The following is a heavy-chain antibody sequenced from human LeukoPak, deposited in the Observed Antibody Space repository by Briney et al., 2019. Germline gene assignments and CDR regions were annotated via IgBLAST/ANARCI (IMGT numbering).Heavy chain of an antibody. D-gene: IGHD3-22*01. CDR2: ISAYNGNT. J-gene: IGHJ5*02. V-gene: IGHV1-18*01. CDR1: GYTFTSYC. CDR3: ARDRYYYDSSGYYDWFDP. Sequence: ASVTVSCKASGYTFTSYCISWVRPATGQGLAWMGWISAYNGNTNYAQKLQGRVTMTTDTSTSTAYMELRSLRSDDTAVYYCARDRYYYDSSGYYDWFDPWGQGTLVTVSS.